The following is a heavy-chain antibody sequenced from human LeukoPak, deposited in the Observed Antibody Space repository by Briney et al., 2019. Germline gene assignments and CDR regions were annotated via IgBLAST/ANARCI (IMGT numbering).Heavy chain of an antibody. CDR2: LHSEDGET. Sequence: GASVRVACKVSGYTLADLSIQWVRQAPGNGLEWMGSLHSEDGETFYTQKFEGRVTMTEDTATDTSYMELSSLRSDDTAVYYCATEISHLRGFEYWGQGSLVTVPS. D-gene: IGHD2/OR15-2a*01. V-gene: IGHV1-24*01. CDR3: ATEISHLRGFEY. J-gene: IGHJ4*02. CDR1: GYTLADLS.